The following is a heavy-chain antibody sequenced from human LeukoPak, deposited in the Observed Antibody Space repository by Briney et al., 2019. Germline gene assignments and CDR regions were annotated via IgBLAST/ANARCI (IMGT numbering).Heavy chain of an antibody. Sequence: ASVKVSCKASGGTFSSYTISWVRQAPGQGLEWMGRIIPILGIANYAQKFQGRVTMTEDTSTDTAYMELSSLRSEDTAVYYCATDPMGGYSYGYYIWGQGTLVTVSS. CDR1: GGTFSSYT. CDR2: IIPILGIA. V-gene: IGHV1-69*04. D-gene: IGHD5-18*01. CDR3: ATDPMGGYSYGYYI. J-gene: IGHJ4*02.